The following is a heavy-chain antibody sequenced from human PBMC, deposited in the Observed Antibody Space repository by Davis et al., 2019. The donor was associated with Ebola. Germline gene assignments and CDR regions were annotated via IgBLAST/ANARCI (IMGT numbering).Heavy chain of an antibody. J-gene: IGHJ4*02. V-gene: IGHV4-59*08. CDR3: ARGFGEQQTYDY. Sequence: SETLSLTCAVYGGSFSGYYWSCIRQPPGKGLEWIGYIYYSGSTNYNPSLKSRVTISADTSKNEFSLKLTSVTAADTAVYYCARGFGEQQTYDYWGQGTLVTVSS. CDR2: IYYSGST. D-gene: IGHD6-13*01. CDR1: GGSFSGYY.